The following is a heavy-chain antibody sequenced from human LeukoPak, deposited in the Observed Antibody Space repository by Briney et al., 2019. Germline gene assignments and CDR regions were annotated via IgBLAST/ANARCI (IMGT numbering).Heavy chain of an antibody. D-gene: IGHD7-27*01. Sequence: SGTLSLTCTISGGSVSDYYWSWIRQSPGKGLEWIGYIYHTGSTSYSPSLKSRVTISADTSQDQFSLKLSSVTAADTAVYYCASRKLGNDYWGQGTLVTVSS. J-gene: IGHJ4*02. CDR1: GGSVSDYY. CDR3: ASRKLGNDY. CDR2: IYHTGST. V-gene: IGHV4-59*02.